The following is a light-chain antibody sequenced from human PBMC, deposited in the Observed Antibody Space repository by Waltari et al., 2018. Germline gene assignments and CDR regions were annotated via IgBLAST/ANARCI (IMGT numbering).Light chain of an antibody. CDR3: QQYYSLPWT. Sequence: DIVMTQSPDSLAVSLGERATINCKSSQSVLYSSNNKNHLAWYQPKPGRPPKLLVYWTSTRESGVPDRFSGSGSETDFTLTISSLQAEDVAVYYCQQYYSLPWTFGQGTKVEIK. CDR1: QSVLYSSNNKNH. V-gene: IGKV4-1*01. J-gene: IGKJ1*01. CDR2: WTS.